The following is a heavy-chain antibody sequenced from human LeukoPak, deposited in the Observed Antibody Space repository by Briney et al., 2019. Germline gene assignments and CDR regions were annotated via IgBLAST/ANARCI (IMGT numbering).Heavy chain of an antibody. V-gene: IGHV3-49*03. CDR3: TRKVAAAGSDY. J-gene: IGHJ4*02. Sequence: PGGSLRLSCTASGFTFGDYAMSWFRQAPGKGLEWVGFIRSKAYGGTTEYAASVKGRFTISRDDSKSIAYLQMNSLKTEDTAVYYCTRKVAAAGSDYWGQGTLVTVSS. D-gene: IGHD6-13*01. CDR2: IRSKAYGGTT. CDR1: GFTFGDYA.